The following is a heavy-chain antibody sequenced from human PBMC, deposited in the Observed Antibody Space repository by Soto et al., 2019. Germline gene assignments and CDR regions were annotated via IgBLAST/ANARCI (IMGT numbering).Heavy chain of an antibody. Sequence: GGSLRLSCTASGFMFGSYWMTWVRHVPGKGLQWVANIRRDGSEKYYVDFVKGRFTISRDNADNSVFLDMNNLRVDDTATYYCARVRATDYEIDYWGQGALVTVSS. V-gene: IGHV3-7*01. J-gene: IGHJ4*02. CDR3: ARVRATDYEIDY. CDR1: GFMFGSYW. D-gene: IGHD4-17*01. CDR2: IRRDGSEK.